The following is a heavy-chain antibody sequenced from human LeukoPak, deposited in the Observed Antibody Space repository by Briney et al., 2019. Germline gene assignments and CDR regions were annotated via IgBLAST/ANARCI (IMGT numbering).Heavy chain of an antibody. D-gene: IGHD4-23*01. CDR3: ARDTDYGGEVELDY. CDR2: ISYDGSIK. Sequence: GRSLRLSCAASGFTFSSYGMHWVRQAPGKGLEWVAVISYDGSIKYYADSVKGRFTISRDNSKNTLYLQMDSLRAEDTAVYYCARDTDYGGEVELDYWGQGTLVTVSS. CDR1: GFTFSSYG. V-gene: IGHV3-30*03. J-gene: IGHJ4*02.